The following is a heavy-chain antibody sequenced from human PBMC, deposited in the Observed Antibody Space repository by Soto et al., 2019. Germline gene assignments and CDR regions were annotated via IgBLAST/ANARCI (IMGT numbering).Heavy chain of an antibody. CDR1: GVSLSNSY. CDR3: AKGGGSYTTGWYNDY. Sequence: QVQLQESGPGLVKPSETMSLTCTVSGVSLSNSYCSWARQPPGKGLEWIGHIWSSGSTNYNPSLRSRVTSSVETSKKQVSLKLSSVTATDTAIYYCAKGGGSYTTGWYNDYWGQGTLVTVSS. J-gene: IGHJ4*02. V-gene: IGHV4-4*08. CDR2: IWSSGST. D-gene: IGHD6-19*01.